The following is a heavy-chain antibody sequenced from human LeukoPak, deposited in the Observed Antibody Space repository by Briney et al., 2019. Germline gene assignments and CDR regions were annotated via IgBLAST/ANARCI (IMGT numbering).Heavy chain of an antibody. CDR3: ARVGGQCATGICYTSDS. CDR1: GGTFSSYA. Sequence: SVKVSCKASGGTFSSYAISWVRQAPGQGLEWMGRIIPIFGTANYAQKFQGRVTITTDESTSTAYMELSSLRSEDTAVYYCARVGGQCATGICYTSDSWGQGTLVTVSS. J-gene: IGHJ4*02. V-gene: IGHV1-69*05. D-gene: IGHD2-8*01. CDR2: IIPIFGTA.